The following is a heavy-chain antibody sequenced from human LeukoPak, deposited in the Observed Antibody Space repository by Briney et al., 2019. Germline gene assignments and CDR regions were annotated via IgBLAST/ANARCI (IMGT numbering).Heavy chain of an antibody. D-gene: IGHD6-19*01. CDR2: ISYDGSNK. Sequence: PGRSLRLSCAASGFTFSSYAMHWVRQAPGKGLEWVAVISYDGSNKYYADSVKGRFTISRDNSKNTLCLRMNSLRAEDTAVYYCARAAGRSGWYSTDYWGQGTLVTVSS. J-gene: IGHJ4*02. CDR3: ARAAGRSGWYSTDY. V-gene: IGHV3-30-3*01. CDR1: GFTFSSYA.